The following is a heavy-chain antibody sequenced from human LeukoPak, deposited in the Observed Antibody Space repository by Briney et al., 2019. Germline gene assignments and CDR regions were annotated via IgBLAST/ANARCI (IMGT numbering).Heavy chain of an antibody. CDR1: GFTLSSNY. CDR3: ARAPPGAYYYGSGRAYYFDY. CDR2: IYSGGTT. V-gene: IGHV3-53*01. J-gene: IGHJ4*02. Sequence: GRSLRLSCAASGFTLSSNYMSWVRQPPGNGLEWVSVIYSGGTTYYADSAKARFTISRDNSKNTLYLQMNSLRAEDTAVYYCARAPPGAYYYGSGRAYYFDYWGQGTLVTVSS. D-gene: IGHD3-10*01.